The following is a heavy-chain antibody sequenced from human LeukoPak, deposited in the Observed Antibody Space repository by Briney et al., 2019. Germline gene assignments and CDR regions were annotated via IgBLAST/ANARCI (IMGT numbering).Heavy chain of an antibody. J-gene: IGHJ4*02. CDR2: INHSGST. D-gene: IGHD1-26*01. CDR1: GGSFSGYY. CDR3: ARAMNKLGATTRALDY. V-gene: IGHV4-34*01. Sequence: SETLSLTCAVYGGSFSGYYWSWIRQPPGKGLEWIGEINHSGSTNYNPSLKSRVTISVDTSKNQFSPKLSSATAADTAVYYCARAMNKLGATTRALDYWGQGTLVTVSS.